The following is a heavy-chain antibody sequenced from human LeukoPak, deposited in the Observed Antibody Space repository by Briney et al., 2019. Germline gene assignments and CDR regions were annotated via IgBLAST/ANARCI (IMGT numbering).Heavy chain of an antibody. V-gene: IGHV3-15*01. CDR1: GFTFSNAW. J-gene: IGHJ6*02. Sequence: GGSLRLSYATSGFTFSNAWMSWVRQAPGKGLEWVGRIKSKTDGGTTDYAAPVKGRFTISRDDSKNTLYLQMNSLKTEDTAVYYCTTYAYYYDSSGNNYYGMDVRGQGTTVTVSS. CDR2: IKSKTDGGTT. D-gene: IGHD3-22*01. CDR3: TTYAYYYDSSGNNYYGMDV.